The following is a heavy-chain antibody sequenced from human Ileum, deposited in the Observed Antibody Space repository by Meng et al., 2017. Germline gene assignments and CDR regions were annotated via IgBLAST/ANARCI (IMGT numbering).Heavy chain of an antibody. D-gene: IGHD5-12*01. J-gene: IGHJ4*01. V-gene: IGHV3-23*01. CDR3: ANGYSPDY. Sequence: GESLKISCVASGFSFSNYAMSWVRQAPGKGLEWVSGMNSGGSATYYADSVKGRFTISRDNSENTFYMQMNSLRVEDTAVYYCANGYSPDYWGHGTLVNVSS. CDR1: GFSFSNYA. CDR2: MNSGGSAT.